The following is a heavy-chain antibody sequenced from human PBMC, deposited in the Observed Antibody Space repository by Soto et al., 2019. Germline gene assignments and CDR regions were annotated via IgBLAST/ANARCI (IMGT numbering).Heavy chain of an antibody. J-gene: IGHJ4*02. D-gene: IGHD3-16*02. Sequence: GGSLRLSCAASGFTFDDYAMHWVRQAPGKGLEWVSGISWNSGSIGYADSVKGRFTISRDNAKNSLYLQMNSLRAEDTALYYCAKGAPRLHLGELSYFDYWGQGTLVTVSP. V-gene: IGHV3-9*01. CDR2: ISWNSGSI. CDR1: GFTFDDYA. CDR3: AKGAPRLHLGELSYFDY.